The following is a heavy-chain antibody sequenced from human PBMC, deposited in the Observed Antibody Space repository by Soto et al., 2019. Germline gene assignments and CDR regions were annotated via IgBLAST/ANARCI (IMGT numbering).Heavy chain of an antibody. J-gene: IGHJ4*02. Sequence: GASVKVSCKASGYTFTGYYMHWVRQAPGQGLEWMGWINPNSGGTNYAQKFQGWVTMTRDTSISTAYMELSRLRSDDTAVYYCARGIYFGSPTYYFDYWGQGALVTVSS. CDR3: ARGIYFGSPTYYFDY. CDR2: INPNSGGT. D-gene: IGHD3-10*01. CDR1: GYTFTGYY. V-gene: IGHV1-2*04.